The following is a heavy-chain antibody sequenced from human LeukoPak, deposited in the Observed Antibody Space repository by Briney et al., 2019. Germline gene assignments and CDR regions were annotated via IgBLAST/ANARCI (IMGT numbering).Heavy chain of an antibody. CDR3: VRNSGTYSLRPYGMAV. CDR2: TGNKINSYTT. CDR1: GFTCRDHY. Sequence: GGSLRLSCAASGFTCRDHYRDGVGQAPGKGRDWVGRTGNKINSYTTEYAATVKGRFTIPRDDSKHSLSLQMNSLKTEDTAVYYCVRNSGTYSLRPYGMAVWGQGTPVTVSS. D-gene: IGHD1-26*01. J-gene: IGHJ6*02. V-gene: IGHV3-72*01.